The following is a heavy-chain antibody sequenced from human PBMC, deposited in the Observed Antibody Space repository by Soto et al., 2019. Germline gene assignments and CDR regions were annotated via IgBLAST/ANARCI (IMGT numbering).Heavy chain of an antibody. J-gene: IGHJ4*02. CDR1: GVSISSGDYY. Sequence: NPSETLSLTCVVSGVSISSGDYYWTWIRQPPGKGLEWIGYISYGGSTYYSPSLKSRVTISVDTSKNQFSLKLRSVTAADTAVYFCARVGVQSGYYDSSGYYYVFDYWGQGTLVTVSS. V-gene: IGHV4-30-4*01. D-gene: IGHD3-22*01. CDR3: ARVGVQSGYYDSSGYYYVFDY. CDR2: ISYGGST.